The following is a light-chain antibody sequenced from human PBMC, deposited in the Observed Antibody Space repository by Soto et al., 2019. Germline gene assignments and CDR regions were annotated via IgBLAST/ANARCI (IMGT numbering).Light chain of an antibody. CDR2: GAS. V-gene: IGKV3-20*01. J-gene: IGKJ3*01. CDR1: QSISSSY. Sequence: EIVLTQSPGTLSLSPGDRATLSCRASQSISSSYLAWYQQRPGQAPRLLIFGASYRATGSPDRFSGSGSGTDFTLTISRLEPEDFAVYYCQQYSSSPPEFTFGPGTRVDSK. CDR3: QQYSSSPPEFT.